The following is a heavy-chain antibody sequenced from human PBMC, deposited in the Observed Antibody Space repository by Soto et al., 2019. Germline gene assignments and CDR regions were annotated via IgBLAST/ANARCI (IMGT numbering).Heavy chain of an antibody. V-gene: IGHV4-34*01. CDR3: ARKVDFYDSSGYYQRSSDYGMNV. CDR1: GGSFSGYC. D-gene: IGHD3-22*01. J-gene: IGHJ6*02. Sequence: PSQTLSLTCAVSGGSFSGYCKSLIRQPPGKGLEWIVEINHSGSTNYNPSLTCRVTISVDTSKNQFSLKLSSVTAADTAVYYCARKVDFYDSSGYYQRSSDYGMNVWGQGSMV. CDR2: INHSGST.